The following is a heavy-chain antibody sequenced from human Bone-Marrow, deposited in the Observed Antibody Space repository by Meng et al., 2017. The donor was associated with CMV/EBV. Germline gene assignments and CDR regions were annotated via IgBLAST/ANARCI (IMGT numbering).Heavy chain of an antibody. CDR3: ASHTHYAGNPPATHHC. CDR1: GFNVNKNY. D-gene: IGHD4-23*01. J-gene: IGHJ4*02. CDR2: LYSDGATFVDFT. Sequence: GGSLRLSCEVSGFNVNKNYMNWVRQAPGKGLEWVSVLYSDGATFVDFTYYADSVRGRFTISRDNSNNILYLQMAGLRADDTAVYYCASHTHYAGNPPATHHCWGQGTMVTVSS. V-gene: IGHV3-53*01.